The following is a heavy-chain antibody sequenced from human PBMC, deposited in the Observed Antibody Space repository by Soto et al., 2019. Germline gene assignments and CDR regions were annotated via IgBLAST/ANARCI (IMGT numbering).Heavy chain of an antibody. CDR2: ISAYNGNT. Sequence: ASVKVSCKASGYTFTSYGISWVRQAPGQGLEWMGWISAYNGNTNYAQKLQGRVTMTTDTSTSTAYMELRSLRSDDTAVYYCGSADYYRGYYTIDHWGPGTLVTVSS. CDR1: GYTFTSYG. J-gene: IGHJ5*02. D-gene: IGHD3-3*01. V-gene: IGHV1-18*01. CDR3: GSADYYRGYYTIDH.